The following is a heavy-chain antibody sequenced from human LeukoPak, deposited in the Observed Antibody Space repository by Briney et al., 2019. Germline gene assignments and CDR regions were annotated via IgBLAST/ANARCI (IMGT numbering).Heavy chain of an antibody. CDR1: GDSFTTYH. V-gene: IGHV4-4*07. J-gene: IGHJ5*02. D-gene: IGHD3-16*01. Sequence: SETLSLTCTVSGDSFTTYHWSWIRQPAGKGLEWIGRIYISGSTNYNPSLKGRVSVSADTSKNQISLRLTSVTAADTAVYYCARQIGGDYFDPWGQGTLVIVSP. CDR2: IYISGST. CDR3: ARQIGGDYFDP.